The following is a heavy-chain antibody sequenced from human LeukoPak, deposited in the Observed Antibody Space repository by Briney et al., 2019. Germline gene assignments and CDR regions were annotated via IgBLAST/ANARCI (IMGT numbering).Heavy chain of an antibody. D-gene: IGHD2-15*01. CDR1: GGSFSGYY. Sequence: SETLSLTCAVYGGSFSGYYRSWIRQPPGKGLEWIGEINHSGSTNYNPSLKSRVTISVDTSKNQFSLKLSSVTAADTAVYYCARGSRAADYWGQGTLVTVSS. V-gene: IGHV4-34*01. J-gene: IGHJ4*02. CDR3: ARGSRAADY. CDR2: INHSGST.